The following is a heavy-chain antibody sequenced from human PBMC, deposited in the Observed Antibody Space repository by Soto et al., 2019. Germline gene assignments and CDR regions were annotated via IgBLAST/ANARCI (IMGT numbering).Heavy chain of an antibody. J-gene: IGHJ6*02. CDR1: GFTFTSST. D-gene: IGHD3-3*01. CDR3: AATYTPLWSGSYYYGMDV. V-gene: IGHV1-58*01. CDR2: IVVGSGNT. Sequence: SVKVSCKASGFTFTSSTVQWVRQARGQRLEWIGWIVVGSGNTNYAQKFQERVTITRDMSTSTAYMELSSLRSEDTAVYYCAATYTPLWSGSYYYGMDVWGQGTTVTVSS.